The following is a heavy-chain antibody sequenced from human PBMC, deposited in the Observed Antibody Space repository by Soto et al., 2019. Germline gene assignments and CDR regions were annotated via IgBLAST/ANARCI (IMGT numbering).Heavy chain of an antibody. D-gene: IGHD3-3*01. Sequence: SETLSLTCTVSGGSISSGGYYWSWIRQHPGKGLEWIGYIYYSGSTYYNPSLKSRVTISVDTSKNQFSLKLSSVTAADTAVYYCARDPALRITIFGVVTNGMDVWGQGTTVTVSS. CDR1: GGSISSGGYY. V-gene: IGHV4-31*03. CDR2: IYYSGST. CDR3: ARDPALRITIFGVVTNGMDV. J-gene: IGHJ6*02.